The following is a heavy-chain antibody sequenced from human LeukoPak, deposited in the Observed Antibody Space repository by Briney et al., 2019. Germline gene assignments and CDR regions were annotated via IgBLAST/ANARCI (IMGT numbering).Heavy chain of an antibody. CDR3: ARAPGGWIDY. Sequence: GGSLRLSCAASGFTFSNYWMHWVRQAPGKGLVWVSRINSDETSINYADSVKGRFTTSRDNAKNTLFLQMNSLRAEDTAVYYCARAPGGWIDYWAQGTLVTVSS. CDR1: GFTFSNYW. D-gene: IGHD6-19*01. J-gene: IGHJ4*02. V-gene: IGHV3-74*01. CDR2: INSDETSI.